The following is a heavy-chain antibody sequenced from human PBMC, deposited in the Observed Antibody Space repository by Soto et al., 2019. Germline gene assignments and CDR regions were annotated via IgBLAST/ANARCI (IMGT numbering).Heavy chain of an antibody. Sequence: SETLSLTCTVSAGSISVYYWSWIRQPPGKELELIAYIFYDGSAYYNPSLKSRVTISVDTSKNQFSLKLTSVTAADTAVYYCAKVGRIATAGTWFDPWGQGMLVTVSS. CDR1: AGSISVYY. V-gene: IGHV4-59*01. CDR2: IFYDGSA. J-gene: IGHJ5*02. CDR3: AKVGRIATAGTWFDP. D-gene: IGHD6-13*01.